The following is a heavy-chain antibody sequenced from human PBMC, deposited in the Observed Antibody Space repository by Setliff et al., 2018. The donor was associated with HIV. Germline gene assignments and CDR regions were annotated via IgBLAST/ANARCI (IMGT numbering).Heavy chain of an antibody. J-gene: IGHJ6*02. CDR1: VESFSGFY. CDR3: ARHPPHDSTWPYYYYGMDV. V-gene: IGHV4-34*01. D-gene: IGHD6-13*01. Sequence: PSETLSLTCAVYVESFSGFYWSWIRQPPGKGLEWIGEINHSGSTNYNPSLKSRVTISVDTAKNQFSLRLSSVTAADTAVYYCARHPPHDSTWPYYYYGMDVWGQGTTVTVS. CDR2: INHSGST.